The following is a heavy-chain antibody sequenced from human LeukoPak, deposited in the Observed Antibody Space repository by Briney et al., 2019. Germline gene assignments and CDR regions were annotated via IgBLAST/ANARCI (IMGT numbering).Heavy chain of an antibody. CDR1: GASISGWY. CDR3: ARETSLAGFASGLGFNY. D-gene: IGHD6-19*01. CDR2: VHGSGYT. V-gene: IGHV4-59*01. J-gene: IGHJ4*02. Sequence: SETLSLTCTVSGASISGWYWSWIRQPPGKGLEWIGYVHGSGYTNYNPSLKSRVTMSIDTSKNHFSLKLTSVTAADTATYYCARETSLAGFASGLGFNYWGQGILVTVSS.